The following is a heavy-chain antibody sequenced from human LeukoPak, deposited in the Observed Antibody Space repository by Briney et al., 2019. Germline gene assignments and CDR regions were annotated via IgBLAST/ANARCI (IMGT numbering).Heavy chain of an antibody. CDR1: GYSFTNYW. Sequence: GESLKISCKGSGYSFTNYWIGWVRQTPGKGLEWMGIIYPGDSSTRYSPSFQGQVTISADKSISTAYLQWSSLKASDTAMYYCARLPAMVTYYFDYWGQGTLVTVSS. J-gene: IGHJ4*02. CDR3: ARLPAMVTYYFDY. CDR2: IYPGDSST. D-gene: IGHD5-18*01. V-gene: IGHV5-51*01.